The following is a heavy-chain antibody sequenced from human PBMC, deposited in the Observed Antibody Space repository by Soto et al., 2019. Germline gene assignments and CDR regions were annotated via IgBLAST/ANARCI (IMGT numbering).Heavy chain of an antibody. CDR1: GGSISSSSYY. D-gene: IGHD3-22*01. V-gene: IGHV4-39*01. Sequence: QLQLQESGPGLVKPSETLSLTCTVSGGSISSSSYYWGWIRQPPGKGLEWIGSIYYSGSTYYNPSLRSRFTISVDTFKSQFSLKLSSVTAADTAVYYCASEWRDYYDSSGYYYEEYFQHWGQGNLVTVSS. CDR2: IYYSGST. J-gene: IGHJ1*01. CDR3: ASEWRDYYDSSGYYYEEYFQH.